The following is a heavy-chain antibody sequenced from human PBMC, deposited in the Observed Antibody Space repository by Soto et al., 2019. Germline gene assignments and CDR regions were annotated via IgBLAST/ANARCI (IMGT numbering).Heavy chain of an antibody. V-gene: IGHV3-30*18. J-gene: IGHJ4*02. Sequence: QVQLVESGGGVVQPGRSLRLSCAASGFTFSSYGMHWVRQAPGKGLEWVAVISYDGSNKYYADSVKGRFTISRDNSKNTLDLQMNSLRAEDTAVYYCAKDGIAYYDILTGNFDYWGQGTLVTVSS. CDR2: ISYDGSNK. CDR3: AKDGIAYYDILTGNFDY. CDR1: GFTFSSYG. D-gene: IGHD3-9*01.